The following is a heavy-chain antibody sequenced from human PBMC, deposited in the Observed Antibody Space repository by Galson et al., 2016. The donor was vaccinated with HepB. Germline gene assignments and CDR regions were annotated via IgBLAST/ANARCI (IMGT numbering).Heavy chain of an antibody. CDR2: ISGNAGST. V-gene: IGHV3-23*01. D-gene: IGHD4-23*01. Sequence: SLRLSCAASGITFSTYAMSWVRQAPGKGLEWVSGISGNAGSTNYVDSVKGRFTISRDNSKNTLYLQMNSLRADDTAVYYCAKSLYGGNFWGQGTLVTVSS. CDR3: AKSLYGGNF. J-gene: IGHJ4*02. CDR1: GITFSTYA.